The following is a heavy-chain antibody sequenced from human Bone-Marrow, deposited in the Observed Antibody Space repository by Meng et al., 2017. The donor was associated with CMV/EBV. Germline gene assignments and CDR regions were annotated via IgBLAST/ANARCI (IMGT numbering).Heavy chain of an antibody. CDR2: ISHNGYI. V-gene: IGHV4-59*01. Sequence: SETLSLTCTVSGASISSNYWSWNRRPPGKGLQYIGSISHNGYINYNPSLKSRVTISVDTSKNQFSLKLSSVTAEDTAVYYCHRGYYYHRRAFDIWGPGQMVTCSS. CDR1: GASISSNY. J-gene: IGHJ3*02. CDR3: HRGYYYHRRAFDI. D-gene: IGHD3-22*01.